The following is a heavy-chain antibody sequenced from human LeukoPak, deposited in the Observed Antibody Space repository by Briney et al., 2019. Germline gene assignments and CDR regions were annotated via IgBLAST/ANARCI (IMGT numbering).Heavy chain of an antibody. D-gene: IGHD3-22*01. J-gene: IGHJ4*02. Sequence: QPGGSLRLSCAASGFTFSSYAMSWVRQAPGKGLEWVSAISGSGGSTYYADSVKGRFTISRDNSKNTLYLQMNSLRAEDTAVYYCAGSGYYYGYFDYWGQGTLVTVSS. CDR2: ISGSGGST. V-gene: IGHV3-23*01. CDR1: GFTFSSYA. CDR3: AGSGYYYGYFDY.